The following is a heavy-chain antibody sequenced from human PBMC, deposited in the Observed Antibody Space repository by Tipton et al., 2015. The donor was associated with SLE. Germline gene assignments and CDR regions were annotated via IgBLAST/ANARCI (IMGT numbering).Heavy chain of an antibody. CDR2: MYSGGDT. CDR3: AREDNFKAFDI. D-gene: IGHD1-20*01. Sequence: GSLRLSCAASGFTVSSSYMSWVRQAPGKGLEWASVMYSGGDTDYADSVKGRFTISRDNSKNTLYLQMNSLRVEDTAVYYCAREDNFKAFDIWGQGTMVTVSS. J-gene: IGHJ3*02. V-gene: IGHV3-66*02. CDR1: GFTVSSSY.